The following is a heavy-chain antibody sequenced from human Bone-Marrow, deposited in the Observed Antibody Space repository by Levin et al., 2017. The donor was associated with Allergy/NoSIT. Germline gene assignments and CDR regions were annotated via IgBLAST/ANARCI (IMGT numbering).Heavy chain of an antibody. CDR2: INTNTGNP. J-gene: IGHJ4*02. D-gene: IGHD2-8*01. CDR1: GYTFTSYA. CDR3: ARALSSRGRLYCTNGVCLIAAAPFDY. V-gene: IGHV7-4-1*01. Sequence: PKASVKVSCKASGYTFTSYAMNWVRQAPGQGLEWMGWINTNTGNPTYAQGFTGRFVFSLDTSVSTAYLQICSLKAEDTAVYYCARALSSRGRLYCTNGVCLIAAAPFDYWGQGTLVTVSS.